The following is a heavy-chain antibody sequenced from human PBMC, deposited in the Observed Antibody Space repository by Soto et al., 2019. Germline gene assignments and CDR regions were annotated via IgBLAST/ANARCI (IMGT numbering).Heavy chain of an antibody. Sequence: QVQLVQSGAEVKKPGASVKVSCKASGYTFTSYDINWVRQATGQGLEWMGWMNPNSGNTGYAQKFQGRVTMTRNTSISRAYMELSSLRSEDTAVYYCAREALYCSSTSCYRYYYYGMDVWGQGTTVTVSS. CDR3: AREALYCSSTSCYRYYYYGMDV. J-gene: IGHJ6*02. CDR2: MNPNSGNT. CDR1: GYTFTSYD. V-gene: IGHV1-8*01. D-gene: IGHD2-2*01.